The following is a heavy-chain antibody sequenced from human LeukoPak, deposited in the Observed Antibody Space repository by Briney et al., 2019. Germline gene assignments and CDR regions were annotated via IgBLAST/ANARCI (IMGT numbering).Heavy chain of an antibody. D-gene: IGHD6-13*01. J-gene: IGHJ5*02. CDR1: VGSISRYY. CDR3: ARGSSWEYNWFDP. V-gene: IGHV4-59*01. Sequence: SETLSLTCTGSVGSISRYYWSWIRQPPGKGLEWIGYIYYSGSTNYNPSLKSRVTIPVDTSKNQFSLKLSSVTAADTAVYYCARGSSWEYNWFDPWGQGTLVTVSS. CDR2: IYYSGST.